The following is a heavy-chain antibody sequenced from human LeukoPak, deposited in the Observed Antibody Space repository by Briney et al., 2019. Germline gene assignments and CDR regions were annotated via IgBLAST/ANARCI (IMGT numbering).Heavy chain of an antibody. J-gene: IGHJ4*02. CDR3: ARGYDILTGEGSFDY. V-gene: IGHV1-69*13. CDR2: ILPMFGAA. D-gene: IGHD3-9*01. Sequence: SVKVSRKGSVGTFISYAISLVRQPPGQGLGWMGVILPMFGAATCAQKSEGRVMITADEPTSTAYMELSSLRSEATGVYYCARGYDILTGEGSFDYWGQGTLVTVSS. CDR1: VGTFISYA.